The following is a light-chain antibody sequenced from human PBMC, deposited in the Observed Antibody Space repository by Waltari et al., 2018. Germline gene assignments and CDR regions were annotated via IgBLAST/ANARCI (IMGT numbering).Light chain of an antibody. J-gene: IGKJ1*01. CDR1: ESISSH. V-gene: IGKV1-39*01. CDR2: ATS. CDR3: QQSYTTSWT. Sequence: DIQMTQSPSSLSAFVGARVTITCRASESISSHLNWYQQKPGKAPKLLIYATSNLESGVPSRFSGSGSGTEFTLTVTSLQPEDFATYYCQQSYTTSWTFGQGTKVEI.